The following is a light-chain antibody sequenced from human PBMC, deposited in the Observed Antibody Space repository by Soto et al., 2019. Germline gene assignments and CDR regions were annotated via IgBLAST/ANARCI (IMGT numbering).Light chain of an antibody. CDR2: GAS. CDR3: QQYGRSPCT. CDR1: QSITSSY. J-gene: IGKJ3*01. V-gene: IGKV3-20*01. Sequence: EIVLTQSPGTLSLSPGERATLSCRASQSITSSYLAWYQQKPGQAPRLLIHGASNWATGIPDRFSGSGSGTEFTLTISRLEPEDFAVFYCQQYGRSPCTFGPGTKVDLK.